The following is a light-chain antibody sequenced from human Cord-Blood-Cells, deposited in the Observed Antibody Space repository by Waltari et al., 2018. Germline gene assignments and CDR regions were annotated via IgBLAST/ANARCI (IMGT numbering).Light chain of an antibody. J-gene: IGKJ2*01. CDR1: QSISSW. CDR2: KAS. V-gene: IGKV1-5*03. Sequence: DIQMTQSPSTLSASVGDRVPITCRASQSISSWLAWYQQKPGKAPKLLIYKASSLESGVPSRFSGSGSGTEFTLTISSLQPDDFATYYCQQYNSSYTFGQGTKLEIK. CDR3: QQYNSSYT.